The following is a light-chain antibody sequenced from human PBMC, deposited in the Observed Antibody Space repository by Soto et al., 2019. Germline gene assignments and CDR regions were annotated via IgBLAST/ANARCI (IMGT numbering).Light chain of an antibody. CDR1: SSDVGGYNY. V-gene: IGLV2-8*01. Sequence: QSVLTQPPSASGSPGQSVTISCTGTSSDVGGYNYVSWYQQHPGKAPKLMIYEVSKRPSGVPDRLSGSKSGNTAFLTISGLQAEDEADYYCSSYAGSNNVVFGGGTKLTVL. CDR2: EVS. CDR3: SSYAGSNNVV. J-gene: IGLJ2*01.